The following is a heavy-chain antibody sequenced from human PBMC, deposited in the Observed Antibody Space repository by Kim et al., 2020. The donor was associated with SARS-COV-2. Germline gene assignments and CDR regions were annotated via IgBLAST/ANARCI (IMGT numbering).Heavy chain of an antibody. CDR1: GGSFSGYY. V-gene: IGHV4-34*01. CDR2: INHSGST. Sequence: SETLSLTCAVYGGSFSGYYWSWIRQPPGKGLEWIGEINHSGSTNYNPSLKSRVTISVDTSKNQFSLKLSSVTAADTAVYYCARVQRVVVTGGFDYWGQGTLVTVSS. D-gene: IGHD3-22*01. J-gene: IGHJ4*02. CDR3: ARVQRVVVTGGFDY.